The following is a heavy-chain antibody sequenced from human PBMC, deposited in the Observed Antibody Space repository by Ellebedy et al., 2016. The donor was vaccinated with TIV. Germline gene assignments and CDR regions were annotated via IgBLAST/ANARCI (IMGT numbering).Heavy chain of an antibody. CDR1: GFTFSDYY. CDR2: ISSSGSPM. D-gene: IGHD1-26*01. V-gene: IGHV3-11*01. CDR3: ARDARFIDHQHNWFDP. J-gene: IGHJ5*02. Sequence: GGSLRLFCAASGFTFSDYYMTWIRQAPGKGLEWVSYISSSGSPMYYADSVKGRFTISRDNAKNSLYLQMNSLRAEDTAVYYCARDARFIDHQHNWFDPWGQGTLVTVSS.